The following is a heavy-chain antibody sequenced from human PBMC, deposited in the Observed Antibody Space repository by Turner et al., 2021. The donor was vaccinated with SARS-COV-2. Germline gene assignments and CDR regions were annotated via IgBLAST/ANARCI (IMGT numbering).Heavy chain of an antibody. V-gene: IGHV3-9*01. CDR3: AKDMRVGFRGVITRGGFDY. J-gene: IGHJ4*02. CDR2: ISWNSGSI. Sequence: EVKLVGTGGGLLQPGKSLRLSCAVTGFTFDDYAMPWVRHAQGKGLEWVSGISWNSGSIGYADSVKGRFTISRDNAKNSLYLQMNRLRAEDTALYYCAKDMRVGFRGVITRGGFDYWGQGTLVTVSS. D-gene: IGHD3-10*01. CDR1: GFTFDDYA.